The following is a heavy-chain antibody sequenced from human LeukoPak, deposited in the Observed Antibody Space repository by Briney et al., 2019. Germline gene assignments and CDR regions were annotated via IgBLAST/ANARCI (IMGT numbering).Heavy chain of an antibody. CDR2: IYYSGST. V-gene: IGHV4-30-4*01. Sequence: SETLSPTCTVSGGSISSGDYYWSWIRQPPGKGLEWIGYIYYSGSTYYNPSLKSRVTISVDTSKNQFSLKLSSVTAADTAVYYCARVTLTGPYYYYYGMDVWGQGTTVTVSS. D-gene: IGHD3-9*01. CDR3: ARVTLTGPYYYYYGMDV. J-gene: IGHJ6*02. CDR1: GGSISSGDYY.